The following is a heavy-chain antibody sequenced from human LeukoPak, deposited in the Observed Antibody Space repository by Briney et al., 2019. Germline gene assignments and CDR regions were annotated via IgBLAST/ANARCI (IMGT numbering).Heavy chain of an antibody. CDR3: ARRYDGYWYFDL. CDR2: IYYGGST. CDR1: GGSISSYY. Sequence: SETLSLTCTVSGGSISSYYWSWIRQPPGKGLEWIGYIYYGGSTNYNPSLKSRVTISVDTSKNQFSLKLSSVTAADTAVYYCARRYDGYWYFDLWGRGTLVTVSS. V-gene: IGHV4-59*08. D-gene: IGHD1-1*01. J-gene: IGHJ2*01.